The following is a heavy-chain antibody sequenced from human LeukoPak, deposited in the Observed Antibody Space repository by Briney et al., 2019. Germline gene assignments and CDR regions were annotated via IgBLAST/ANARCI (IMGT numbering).Heavy chain of an antibody. CDR1: GFTFSNYS. Sequence: GGSLRLSCAASGFTFSNYSMHWVRQAPGKGLVWVSRIKSDGSSTNYADSVKGRFTISRDNAKNTLFLQMNSLRAEDTAVYYCARDVDSQDYFHYWGQGTLVTVSS. CDR2: IKSDGSST. CDR3: ARDVDSQDYFHY. D-gene: IGHD3-9*01. J-gene: IGHJ4*02. V-gene: IGHV3-74*01.